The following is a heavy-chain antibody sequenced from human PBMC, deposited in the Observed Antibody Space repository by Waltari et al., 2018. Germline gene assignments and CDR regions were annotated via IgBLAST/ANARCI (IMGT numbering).Heavy chain of an antibody. J-gene: IGHJ4*02. CDR1: W. Sequence: WWSWVRQSPEKGLEWIGQVYHSGKTHYNPSLQSRVTISVDKPKNQFSPNLNSVTAADTAVYYCAGDRAIGLFFDYWGRGTLVTVSS. V-gene: IGHV4-4*02. D-gene: IGHD2-2*01. CDR3: AGDRAIGLFFDY. CDR2: VYHSGKT.